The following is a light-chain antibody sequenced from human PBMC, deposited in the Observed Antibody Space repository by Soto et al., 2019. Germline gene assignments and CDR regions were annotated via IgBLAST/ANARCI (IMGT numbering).Light chain of an antibody. Sequence: EIVMTQSPATLSVSPGERATLSCRASQSLDSKLAWFQQKPGQAPRLLIYDTSTRATSIPARFSGTGSGTEFTLTISSLQSEDFALYYCQQYNDWPLTFGQGTKVDIK. CDR1: QSLDSK. V-gene: IGKV3-15*01. CDR3: QQYNDWPLT. J-gene: IGKJ1*01. CDR2: DTS.